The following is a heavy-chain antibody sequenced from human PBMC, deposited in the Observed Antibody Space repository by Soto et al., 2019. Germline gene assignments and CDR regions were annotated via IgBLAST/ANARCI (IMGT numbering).Heavy chain of an antibody. J-gene: IGHJ4*02. CDR3: ARTLCSSTSCYTFDY. Sequence: PSETLSLTCTVSGGSISSGDYYWSWIRQPPGKGLEWIGYIYYSGSTYYNPSLKSRVTISVDTSKNQFSLKLSSVTAADTAVYYCARTLCSSTSCYTFDYWGQGTLVTVSS. V-gene: IGHV4-30-4*01. CDR1: GGSISSGDYY. D-gene: IGHD2-2*02. CDR2: IYYSGST.